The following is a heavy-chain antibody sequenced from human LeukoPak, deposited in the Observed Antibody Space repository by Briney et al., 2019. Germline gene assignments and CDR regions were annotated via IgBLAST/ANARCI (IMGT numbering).Heavy chain of an antibody. CDR1: GFTFSSYG. CDR3: ARGRYYYDGSGYRTDAFDI. Sequence: GGSLRLSCAASGFTFSSYGMHWVRQAPGKGLEWVAVIWYDGSNKYYADSVKGRFTISRDNSKNTLYLQMNSLRAEDTAVYYCARGRYYYDGSGYRTDAFDIWGQGTMVTVSS. V-gene: IGHV3-33*01. D-gene: IGHD3-22*01. J-gene: IGHJ3*02. CDR2: IWYDGSNK.